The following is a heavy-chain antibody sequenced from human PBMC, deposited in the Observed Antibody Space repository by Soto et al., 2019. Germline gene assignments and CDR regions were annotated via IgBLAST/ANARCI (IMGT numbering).Heavy chain of an antibody. CDR2: ISYDGSNK. D-gene: IGHD3-3*01. Sequence: PVGSLRLSCAASGFTFSSYGMHWVRQAPGKGLEWVAAISYDGSNKYYADSVKGRFTISRDNSKNTLYLQMNSLRAEDTAVYYCAKSYYDFWSGYSTFDYWGQGTLVTVSS. V-gene: IGHV3-30*18. J-gene: IGHJ4*02. CDR3: AKSYYDFWSGYSTFDY. CDR1: GFTFSSYG.